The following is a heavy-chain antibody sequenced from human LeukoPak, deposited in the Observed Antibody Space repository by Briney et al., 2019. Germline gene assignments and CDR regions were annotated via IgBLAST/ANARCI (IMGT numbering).Heavy chain of an antibody. CDR1: GFTFDDYT. Sequence: GGSLRLSCAASGFTFDDYTMHWVRRAPGKGLEWVSLISWDGGSTYYADSVKGRFTISRDNSKNSLYLQMNSLRTEDTALYYCAKDSLVYGYCSGGSCSSLSYGMDVWGQGTTVTVSS. CDR2: ISWDGGST. V-gene: IGHV3-43*01. D-gene: IGHD2-15*01. J-gene: IGHJ6*02. CDR3: AKDSLVYGYCSGGSCSSLSYGMDV.